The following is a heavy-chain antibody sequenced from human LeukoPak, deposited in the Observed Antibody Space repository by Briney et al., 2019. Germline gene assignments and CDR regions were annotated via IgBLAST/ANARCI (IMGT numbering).Heavy chain of an antibody. CDR2: ISASGSSI. D-gene: IGHD3-10*01. V-gene: IGHV3-11*01. Sequence: GGSLRLSCAPSGFTFGDYYMSWIRQTPGKGLEWLSYISASGSSISYADSVKGRFTISRDNAKNSLYLQMNSLRSEDTGVYYCAIDYHGSGTYDYWGQGTLVTVSS. CDR3: AIDYHGSGTYDY. J-gene: IGHJ4*02. CDR1: GFTFGDYY.